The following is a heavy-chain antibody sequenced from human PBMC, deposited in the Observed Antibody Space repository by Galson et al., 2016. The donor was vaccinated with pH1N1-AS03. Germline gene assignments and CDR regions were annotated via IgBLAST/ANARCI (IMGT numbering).Heavy chain of an antibody. CDR1: GFTFSKHA. V-gene: IGHV3-23*01. Sequence: SLRLSCAASGFTFSKHAMSWVRQAPGKGLEWVSGISGPGATTYYAGSVKGRFSISRDNSKNTLYLQMNSLRADDTAVYYCAKDRGLVLVVGLEHPWDQGTLVTVSS. J-gene: IGHJ5*02. D-gene: IGHD1-1*01. CDR3: AKDRGLVLVVGLEHP. CDR2: ISGPGATT.